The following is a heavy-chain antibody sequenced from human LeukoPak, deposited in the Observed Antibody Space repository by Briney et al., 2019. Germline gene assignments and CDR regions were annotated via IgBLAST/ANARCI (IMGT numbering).Heavy chain of an antibody. CDR3: ATHRYSEWSRAFDI. J-gene: IGHJ3*02. D-gene: IGHD3-3*01. Sequence: KPSETLSLTCTVYGGSISTYYWSWVRQPPGKGLEWVGYIYYSGSTKYNPSLKSRVTISVDTSKNQFSLKLSSVTAADTAVYYCATHRYSEWSRAFDIWGQGTMVTVSS. CDR2: IYYSGST. CDR1: GGSISTYY. V-gene: IGHV4-59*08.